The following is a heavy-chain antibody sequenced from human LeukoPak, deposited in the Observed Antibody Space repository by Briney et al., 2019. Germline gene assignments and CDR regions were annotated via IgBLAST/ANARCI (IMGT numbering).Heavy chain of an antibody. CDR2: IASAAHGGKT. Sequence: GGSLRLSCQASRFTFSDYAMSWVRQAPGKGLEWVGHIASAAHGGKTDYAAPVKGRFTISRDDSKSTLYLQMNSLEIEDTAVYYCSEGLDYWGQGTLVTVSS. V-gene: IGHV3-15*04. CDR1: RFTFSDYA. J-gene: IGHJ4*02. CDR3: SEGLDY.